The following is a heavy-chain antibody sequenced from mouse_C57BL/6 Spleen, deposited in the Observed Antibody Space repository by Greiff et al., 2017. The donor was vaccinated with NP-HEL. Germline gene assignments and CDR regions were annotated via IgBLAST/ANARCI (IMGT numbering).Heavy chain of an antibody. Sequence: DVMLVESGGGLVKPGGSLKLSCAASGFTFSSYAMSWVRQTPEKRLEWVATISDGGSYTYYPDNVKGRFTISRDNAKNNLYLQMSHLKSEDTAMYYCARGGGGSSHYFDYWGQGTTLTVSS. V-gene: IGHV5-4*03. CDR2: ISDGGSYT. CDR1: GFTFSSYA. J-gene: IGHJ2*01. D-gene: IGHD1-1*01. CDR3: ARGGGGSSHYFDY.